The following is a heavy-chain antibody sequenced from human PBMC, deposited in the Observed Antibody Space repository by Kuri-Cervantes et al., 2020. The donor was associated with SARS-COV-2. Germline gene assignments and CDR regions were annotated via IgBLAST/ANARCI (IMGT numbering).Heavy chain of an antibody. CDR1: GFTFSDYY. J-gene: IGHJ3*02. V-gene: IGHV3-11*05. CDR3: ARAPQWVAGDDAFDI. CDR2: ISSSSSYT. D-gene: IGHD6-19*01. Sequence: GGSLSLLCAASGFTFSDYYIGWIRQATGKGLEWVSYISSSSSYTIYADSVKGRFTISRDNAKNSLYLQMYSLRAEDTAVYYCARAPQWVAGDDAFDIWGQGTMVTVSS.